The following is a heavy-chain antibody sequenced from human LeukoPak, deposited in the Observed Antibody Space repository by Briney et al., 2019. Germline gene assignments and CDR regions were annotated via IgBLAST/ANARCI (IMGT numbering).Heavy chain of an antibody. CDR1: GYSISSGYY. CDR3: ARESPGYYYGSGSTGMDA. D-gene: IGHD3-10*01. J-gene: IGHJ6*02. CDR2: IYHSGST. Sequence: SETLSLTCTVSGYSISSGYYWGWIRQPPGKGLEWIGSIYHSGSTYYNPSLKSRVTISVDTSKNQFSLKLSSVTAADTAVYYCARESPGYYYGSGSTGMDAWGQGTTVTVSS. V-gene: IGHV4-38-2*02.